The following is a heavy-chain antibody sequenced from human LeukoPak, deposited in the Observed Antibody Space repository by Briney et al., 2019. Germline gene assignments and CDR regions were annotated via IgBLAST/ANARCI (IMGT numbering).Heavy chain of an antibody. D-gene: IGHD2/OR15-2a*01. CDR3: AKSKGYGLIDI. J-gene: IGHJ3*01. CDR1: SGSICTSNYY. Sequence: SETLSLTCTVSSGSICTSNYYGGWVRQPPGKARGWIGNIFYSGSAYYIPSRKSRVSKSLDTSTNHVSLKLNSVTAADTAFYYYAKSKGYGLIDIWGQGTMVTLSS. CDR2: IFYSGSA. V-gene: IGHV4-39*07.